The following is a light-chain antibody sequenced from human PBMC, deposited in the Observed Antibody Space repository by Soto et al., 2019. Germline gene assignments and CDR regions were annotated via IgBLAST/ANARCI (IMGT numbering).Light chain of an antibody. J-gene: IGLJ1*01. Sequence: QSVLTQPASVSGSPGQSITISCTGTSSDIGGYNYVSWYQQLPGKVPKLIIYDVSNRPSGVSDRFSGSKSGNAASLTISGFQAEDEADYYCSSYTSTSTLYVFGTGTKLTVL. V-gene: IGLV2-14*03. CDR2: DVS. CDR3: SSYTSTSTLYV. CDR1: SSDIGGYNY.